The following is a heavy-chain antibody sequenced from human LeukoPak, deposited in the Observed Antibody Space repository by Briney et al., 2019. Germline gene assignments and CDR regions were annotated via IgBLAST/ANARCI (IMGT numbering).Heavy chain of an antibody. CDR2: ISSSATYI. J-gene: IGHJ4*02. CDR3: ATWDDYGDFVAFEY. Sequence: GGSLRLSCGGSGFTFSSYTMNWVGQAPGKGLEGVASISSSATYIYYADSVSGRFTISRDDAKKSAFLHMNSLRAEHTAVYFCATWDDYGDFVAFEYWGQGTLVTVSS. D-gene: IGHD4-17*01. V-gene: IGHV3-21*01. CDR1: GFTFSSYT.